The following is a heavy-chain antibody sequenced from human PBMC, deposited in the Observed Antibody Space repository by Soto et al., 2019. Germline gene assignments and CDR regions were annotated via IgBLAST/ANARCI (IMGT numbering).Heavy chain of an antibody. D-gene: IGHD6-19*01. CDR2: SNAGNGNT. J-gene: IGHJ4*02. V-gene: IGHV1-3*01. CDR1: GYTFTSYA. CDR3: ARGLAPYYFDY. Sequence: QVQLVQSGAEVKKPGASVKVSCKASGYTFTSYAMHWVRQAPGQRLEWMGWSNAGNGNTKYSQKFQGRVTITRDTSASTAYMELSSLRSEDTAVYYCARGLAPYYFDYWGQGTLVTVSS.